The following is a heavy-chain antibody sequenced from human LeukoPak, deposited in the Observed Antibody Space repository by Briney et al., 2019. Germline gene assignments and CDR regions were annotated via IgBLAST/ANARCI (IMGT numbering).Heavy chain of an antibody. CDR2: ISGSGGST. V-gene: IGHV3-23*01. J-gene: IGHJ4*02. Sequence: GGSLRLSCAASGFTFTSYAMNWVRQARGKGLEWVSGISGSGGSTYYADSVKGRFSISRDNSKNTLYLQLNSLRVDDTAEYYCAKAHGGSYHSGIDWGQGTLVIVSS. CDR1: GFTFTSYA. D-gene: IGHD1-26*01. CDR3: AKAHGGSYHSGID.